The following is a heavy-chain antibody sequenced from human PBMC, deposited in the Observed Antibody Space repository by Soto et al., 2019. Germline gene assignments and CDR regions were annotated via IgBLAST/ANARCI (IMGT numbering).Heavy chain of an antibody. CDR3: AREHNNNYLPTDV. J-gene: IGHJ6*02. D-gene: IGHD4-4*01. CDR1: GFTFSDYY. CDR2: ISSSSSYT. Sequence: GGSLRLSCAASGFTFSDYYMSWIRQAPGKGLEWVSYISSSSSYTNYADSVKGRFTISRDNAKNSLYLQMNSLRGEDTAVYYCAREHNNNYLPTDVWGQGTTVTVSS. V-gene: IGHV3-11*06.